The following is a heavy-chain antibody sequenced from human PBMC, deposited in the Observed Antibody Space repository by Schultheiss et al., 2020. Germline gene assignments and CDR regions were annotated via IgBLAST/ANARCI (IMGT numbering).Heavy chain of an antibody. Sequence: GGSLRLSCAASGFTVSSNYMSWVRQAPGKGLEWVSVIYSGGSTYYADSVKGRFTISRDNSKNTLYLQMNSLRAEDTAVYYCARDLYSGSYYFDYWGQGTLVTVLL. CDR1: GFTVSSNY. CDR3: ARDLYSGSYYFDY. J-gene: IGHJ4*02. CDR2: IYSGGST. V-gene: IGHV3-53*01. D-gene: IGHD1-26*01.